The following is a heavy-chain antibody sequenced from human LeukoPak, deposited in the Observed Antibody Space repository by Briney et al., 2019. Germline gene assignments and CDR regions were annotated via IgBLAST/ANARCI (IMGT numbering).Heavy chain of an antibody. Sequence: SETLSLTCTVSGGSISSYYWSWIRQPPGKGLEWIGYIYYSGSTNYNPSLKSRVTISVDTSKNQFSLKLSSVTAADTAVYYCARGMWSSGWYCFDYWGQGTLVTVSS. CDR2: IYYSGST. CDR1: GGSISSYY. CDR3: ARGMWSSGWYCFDY. J-gene: IGHJ4*02. V-gene: IGHV4-59*08. D-gene: IGHD6-19*01.